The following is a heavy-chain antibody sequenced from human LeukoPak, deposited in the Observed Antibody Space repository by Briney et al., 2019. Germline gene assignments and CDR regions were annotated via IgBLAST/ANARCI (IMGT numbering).Heavy chain of an antibody. CDR1: GFTFSSYA. CDR3: ARDHPDSSGWALWDY. D-gene: IGHD6-19*01. J-gene: IGHJ4*02. Sequence: PGGSLRLSCAASGFTFSSYAMHWVRQAPGKGLEWVAVISYDGSNKYYADSVKGRFTISRDNSKNTLYLQMNSLRAEDTAVYYCARDHPDSSGWALWDYWGQGTLVTVSS. CDR2: ISYDGSNK. V-gene: IGHV3-30-3*01.